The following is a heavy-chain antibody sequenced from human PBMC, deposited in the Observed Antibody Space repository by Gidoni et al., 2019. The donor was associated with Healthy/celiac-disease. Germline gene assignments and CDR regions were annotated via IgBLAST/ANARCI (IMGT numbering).Heavy chain of an antibody. D-gene: IGHD3-10*01. Sequence: LQLQESGPGLVKPSETLSLTCTVSGGSISSSSYYWGWIRQPPGKGLEWIGSIYYSGSTYYNPSLKSRVTISVDTSKNQFSLKLSSVTAADTAVYYCARRGDELYYYYYYGMDVWGQGTTVTVSS. CDR2: IYYSGST. V-gene: IGHV4-39*01. CDR3: ARRGDELYYYYYYGMDV. CDR1: GGSISSSSYY. J-gene: IGHJ6*02.